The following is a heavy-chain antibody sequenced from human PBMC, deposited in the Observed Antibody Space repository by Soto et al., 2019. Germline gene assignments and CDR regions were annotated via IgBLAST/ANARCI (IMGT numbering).Heavy chain of an antibody. V-gene: IGHV4-59*08. D-gene: IGHD5-18*01. J-gene: IGHJ5*02. CDR3: ARLVWSYGTWFDP. CDR1: GGSISSYY. CDR2: IYYSGST. Sequence: SETLSLTCTVSGGSISSYYCSWIRQPPGKGLEWIGYIYYSGSTNYNPSLKSRVTISVDTSKNQFSLKLSSVTAADTAVYYCARLVWSYGTWFDPWGQGTLVTVS.